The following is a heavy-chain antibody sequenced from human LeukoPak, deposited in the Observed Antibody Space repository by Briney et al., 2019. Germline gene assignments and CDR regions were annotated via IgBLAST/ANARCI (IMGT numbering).Heavy chain of an antibody. CDR1: GFTFSSYA. V-gene: IGHV3-23*01. D-gene: IGHD2-2*01. J-gene: IGHJ3*02. CDR3: AKSVVVVVPAALDAFDI. Sequence: GGSLRLSCAASGFTFSSYAMSWIRQAPGKGLEWVSAISGSGGDTYYADSVKGRFTISRDNSKNTLYLQMNSRRAEDTAVYYCAKSVVVVVPAALDAFDIWGQGTMVTVSS. CDR2: ISGSGGDT.